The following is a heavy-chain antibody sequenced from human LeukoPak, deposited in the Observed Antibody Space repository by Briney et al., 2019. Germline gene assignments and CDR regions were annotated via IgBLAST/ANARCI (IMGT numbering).Heavy chain of an antibody. Sequence: GGSLRLSCAASGFTFSTYAMNWVRQAPGKGLMWVSRMNSDGSTITYADSVKGRFTISRDNAKNTLYLQMNSLRGEDTAVYYCARYYGAGSYGFDIWGQGTMVIVSS. D-gene: IGHD3-10*01. CDR2: MNSDGSTI. CDR1: GFTFSTYA. J-gene: IGHJ3*02. CDR3: ARYYGAGSYGFDI. V-gene: IGHV3-74*03.